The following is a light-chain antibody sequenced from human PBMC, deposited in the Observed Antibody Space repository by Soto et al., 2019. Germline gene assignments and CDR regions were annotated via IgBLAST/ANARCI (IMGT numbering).Light chain of an antibody. J-gene: IGKJ2*01. CDR2: DAS. CDR3: QQRSNWPPYT. Sequence: EIVFTQYPATLSLAPGERATLSCRASQSVSSYLAWYQQKPGQAPRLLLYDASNRATGIPARFSGSGSGTDSTLTISSLDPEDFAVYYCQQRSNWPPYTFGQGTKLEIK. V-gene: IGKV3-11*01. CDR1: QSVSSY.